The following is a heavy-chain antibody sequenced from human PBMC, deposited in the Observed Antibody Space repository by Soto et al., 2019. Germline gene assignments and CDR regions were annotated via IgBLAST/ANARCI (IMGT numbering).Heavy chain of an antibody. J-gene: IGHJ5*02. V-gene: IGHV4-31*03. Sequence: SGTLCLPCSASGAALSSGDNYWSWMRQVKGQGLEWIVYIYVTGDVYYNSSLRDRITISQDTSERQFSLNMRLVTAAAAAVYYSAVLKIARDNHNRFDPCGQGTPDIVSS. CDR1: GAALSSGDNY. D-gene: IGHD2-21*01. CDR3: AVLKIARDNHNRFDP. CDR2: IYVTGDV.